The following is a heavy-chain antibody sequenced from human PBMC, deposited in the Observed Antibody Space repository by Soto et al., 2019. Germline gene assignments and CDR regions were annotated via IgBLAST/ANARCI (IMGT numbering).Heavy chain of an antibody. J-gene: IGHJ3*02. D-gene: IGHD4-17*01. CDR1: GGSISSYY. CDR3: ARGHGRTTVGAFDI. Sequence: PSETLSLTCTVSGGSISSYYWSWIRQPPGKGLEWIGYIYYSGSTNYNPSLKSRVTISVDTSKNQFSLKLSSVTAADTAVYYCARGHGRTTVGAFDIWGQGTMVTVSS. V-gene: IGHV4-59*12. CDR2: IYYSGST.